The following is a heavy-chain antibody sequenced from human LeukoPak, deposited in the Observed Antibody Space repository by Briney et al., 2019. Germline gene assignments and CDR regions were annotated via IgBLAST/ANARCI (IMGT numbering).Heavy chain of an antibody. V-gene: IGHV3-30*04. J-gene: IGHJ4*02. CDR1: GFTFSGYT. D-gene: IGHD3-10*02. CDR3: ARGTMFPYYFDY. Sequence: QTGGSLRLSCAASGFTFSGYTLHWVRQAPGKGLEWVAIISFDGSNAYYADSVKGRFTISRDNSKNTLYLQMNSLRVDDTAVYYCARGTMFPYYFDYWGQGTLVTVSS. CDR2: ISFDGSNA.